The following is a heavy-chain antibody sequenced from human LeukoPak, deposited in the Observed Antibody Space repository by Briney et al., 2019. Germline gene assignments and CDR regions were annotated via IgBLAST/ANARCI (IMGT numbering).Heavy chain of an antibody. V-gene: IGHV4-4*07. CDR2: LYGSGTT. CDR1: GNSISNFY. D-gene: IGHD1-26*01. Sequence: SETLSLTCSVSGNSISNFYWNWFRQPAGNRLEWIGRLYGSGTTSYNPSPASRVSMSLDTSRNQFSLRLNSVTAADTAVYYCARATYSGDTSYVFDYWGQGTLVSVSS. J-gene: IGHJ4*02. CDR3: ARATYSGDTSYVFDY.